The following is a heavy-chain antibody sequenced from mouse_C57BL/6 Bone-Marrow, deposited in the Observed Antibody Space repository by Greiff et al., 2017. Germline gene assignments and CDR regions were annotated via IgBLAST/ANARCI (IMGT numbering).Heavy chain of an antibody. J-gene: IGHJ3*01. D-gene: IGHD1-1*01. CDR2: INPNNGGT. CDR3: ARKYYGSSFLFAY. Sequence: QLQQSFPSLFNPLASVKMSCKASGYTFTDYNMHWVKQSHGKSLEWIGYINPNNGGTSYNQKFKGKATLTVNKSSSTAYMELRSLTSEDSAVYYCARKYYGSSFLFAYWGQGTLVTVSA. V-gene: IGHV1-22*01. CDR1: GYTFTDYN.